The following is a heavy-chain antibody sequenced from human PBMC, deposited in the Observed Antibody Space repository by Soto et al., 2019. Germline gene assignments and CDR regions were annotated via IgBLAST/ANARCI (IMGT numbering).Heavy chain of an antibody. J-gene: IGHJ4*02. CDR1: GVTFSGYV. Sequence: QLVQSGSEVKKPGSSVKVSCPASGVTFSGYVVTWVRQAPGQGLEWMGEFVPLFGTTNYAQRFSGRIMITADESTNPAYMELRTLRSDDTAVYYCATHGLGVSSPPYFDNWGQGTLVTVSS. V-gene: IGHV1-69*01. CDR3: ATHGLGVSSPPYFDN. D-gene: IGHD3-16*01. CDR2: FVPLFGTT.